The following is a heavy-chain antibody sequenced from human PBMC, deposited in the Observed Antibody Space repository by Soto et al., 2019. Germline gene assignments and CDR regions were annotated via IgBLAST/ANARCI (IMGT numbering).Heavy chain of an antibody. V-gene: IGHV4-30-4*01. D-gene: IGHD4-17*01. CDR2: IYDSGST. Sequence: QLQLRESGPGLVKPSETLSLTCTVSGGSISGGVGGLYYWSWIRQPPGKGLEWIGYIYDSGSTYYNPSLKCRVTISVDTSKNQFSLRLSSVTAADTAVYYGGREVIPLTTDWYFDLWGRGTLVTVSS. J-gene: IGHJ2*01. CDR1: GGSISGGVGGLYY. CDR3: GREVIPLTTDWYFDL.